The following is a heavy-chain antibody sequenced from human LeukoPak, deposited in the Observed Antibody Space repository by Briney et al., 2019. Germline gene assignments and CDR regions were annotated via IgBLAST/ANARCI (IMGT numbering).Heavy chain of an antibody. D-gene: IGHD2-2*01. V-gene: IGHV1-69*04. CDR2: IIPILGIA. J-gene: IGHJ4*02. CDR3: ARARSTSCYRD. CDR1: GGTFSSYA. Sequence: ASVKVSCKASGGTFSSYAISWVRQAPGQGLEWMGRIIPILGIANYAQKFQGRVTITADKSTSTAYMELSSLRSEDTAVYYCARARSTSCYRDWGQGTLVTVSS.